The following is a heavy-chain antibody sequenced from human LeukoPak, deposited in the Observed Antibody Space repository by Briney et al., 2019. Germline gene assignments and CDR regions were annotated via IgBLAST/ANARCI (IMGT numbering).Heavy chain of an antibody. J-gene: IGHJ3*02. CDR3: PSNFRLWFGDLSAFEI. V-gene: IGHV3-9*01. D-gene: IGHD3-10*01. CDR2: ISWNSGSI. CDR1: GFTFDDYA. Sequence: PGRSLRLSCAASGFTFDDYAMHWVRQAPGKGLEWVSGISWNSGSIGYADSVKGRFTISRDNSKNTLYLQMNSLRAEDTAVYYCPSNFRLWFGDLSAFEIWGQGTMVPVSS.